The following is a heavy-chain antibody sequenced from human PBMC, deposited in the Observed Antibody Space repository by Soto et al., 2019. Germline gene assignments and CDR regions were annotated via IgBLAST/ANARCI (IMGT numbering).Heavy chain of an antibody. V-gene: IGHV1-69*13. CDR2: IIPIFGTA. CDR3: ARDDCSGGSCYPPSWFDP. CDR1: GGTFSSYA. D-gene: IGHD2-15*01. J-gene: IGHJ5*02. Sequence: ASVKVSCKASGGTFSSYAISWVRQAPGQGLEWMGGIIPIFGTANYAQKFQGRVTITADESTSTAYMELSSLRSEDTAVYYCARDDCSGGSCYPPSWFDPWGQGTLVTVAS.